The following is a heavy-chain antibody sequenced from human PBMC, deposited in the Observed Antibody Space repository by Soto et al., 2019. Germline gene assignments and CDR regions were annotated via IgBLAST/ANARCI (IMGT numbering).Heavy chain of an antibody. Sequence: GSLRLSCAASGFTFSRYGMHWVRQAPGKGLEWVAVIWYDGSNKYYADSVKGRFTISRDNSKNTLYLQMNSLRAEDTAVYYCARGLNYYDSSGYLGGMDVWGQGTTVTVSS. CDR3: ARGLNYYDSSGYLGGMDV. CDR1: GFTFSRYG. D-gene: IGHD3-22*01. CDR2: IWYDGSNK. J-gene: IGHJ6*02. V-gene: IGHV3-33*01.